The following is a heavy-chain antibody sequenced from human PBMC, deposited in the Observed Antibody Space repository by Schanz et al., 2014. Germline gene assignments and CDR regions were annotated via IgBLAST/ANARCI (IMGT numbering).Heavy chain of an antibody. J-gene: IGHJ3*02. D-gene: IGHD5-18*01. CDR1: GFTFSTHA. CDR3: ARVALPGYSSPRDAFDI. CDR2: ISGSGGST. Sequence: VQLVESGGGVVQPGRSLRLSCTASGFTFSTHAMHWVRQAPGKGLEWVSAISGSGGSTYYADSVKGRFTISRDNSKNTLYLQMNSLRAEDTAVYYCARVALPGYSSPRDAFDIWGQGTMVTVSS. V-gene: IGHV3-23*04.